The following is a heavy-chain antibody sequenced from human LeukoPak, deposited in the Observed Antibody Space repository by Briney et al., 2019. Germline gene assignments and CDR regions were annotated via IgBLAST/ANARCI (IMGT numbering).Heavy chain of an antibody. CDR3: ARNRCSSTSCYTFPYHYYGMDV. D-gene: IGHD2-2*02. CDR2: IYYSGST. J-gene: IGHJ6*02. Sequence: PSETLSLTCTVSGGSISSSSYYWGWIRQPPGKGLEWIGSIYYSGSTNYNPSLKSRVTISVDTSKNQFSLKLSSVTAADTAVYYCARNRCSSTSCYTFPYHYYGMDVWGQGTTVTVSS. CDR1: GGSISSSSYY. V-gene: IGHV4-39*01.